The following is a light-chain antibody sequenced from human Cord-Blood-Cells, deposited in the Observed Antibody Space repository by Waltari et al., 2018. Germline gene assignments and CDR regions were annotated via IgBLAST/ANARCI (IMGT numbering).Light chain of an antibody. V-gene: IGKV3-11*01. J-gene: IGKJ4*01. CDR2: DAS. Sequence: EIVLTQSPATLSLSPGERATLSCRASQSVSSYLAWYQQKPGQAPRLLIYDASNRATGIPARFSGSGYGTDFTLTISSLEPEDVAVYYCQQRSNWPPAFGGGTKVEIK. CDR3: QQRSNWPPA. CDR1: QSVSSY.